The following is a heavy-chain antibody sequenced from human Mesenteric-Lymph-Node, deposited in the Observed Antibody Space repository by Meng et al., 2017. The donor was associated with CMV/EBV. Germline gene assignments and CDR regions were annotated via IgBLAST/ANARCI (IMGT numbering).Heavy chain of an antibody. V-gene: IGHV1-2*02. CDR1: APTFTDYY. Sequence: ASVKVSCKASAPTFTDYYVHWVRQAPGQGLEWMGWINPNSGVTNYAQNFQGRLSMTRDTSISPLYMELTRLRSADTAVYYCARDKSTIFGVATVQLDFWGQGTMVTVSS. D-gene: IGHD3-3*01. CDR2: INPNSGVT. CDR3: ARDKSTIFGVATVQLDF. J-gene: IGHJ4*02.